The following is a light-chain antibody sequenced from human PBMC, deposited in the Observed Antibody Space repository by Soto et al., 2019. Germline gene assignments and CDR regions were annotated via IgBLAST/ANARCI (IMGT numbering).Light chain of an antibody. CDR1: QTVLYSSNNKNY. V-gene: IGKV4-1*01. J-gene: IGKJ3*01. Sequence: DIVMTQSPDSLAVSLGERATINCKSSQTVLYSSNNKNYLAWYQQKPGQPPKLLFYWASAREPGVPDRFSGSGSGTDFPLTISSLQAEDVAVYYCQHYYSTPLTFGPGTKVDIK. CDR2: WAS. CDR3: QHYYSTPLT.